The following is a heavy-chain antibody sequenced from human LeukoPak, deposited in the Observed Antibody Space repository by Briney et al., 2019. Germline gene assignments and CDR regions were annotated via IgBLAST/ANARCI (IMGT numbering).Heavy chain of an antibody. D-gene: IGHD5-18*01. CDR3: ARTLWLHPFDY. Sequence: SETLSLTCAVYGGSFSGYYWSWIRQPPGKGLEWIGEINHSGSTNYNPSLKSRVTISVDTSKNQSSLKLSSVTAADTAVYYCARTLWLHPFDYWGQGTLVTVSS. V-gene: IGHV4-34*01. CDR1: GGSFSGYY. CDR2: INHSGST. J-gene: IGHJ4*02.